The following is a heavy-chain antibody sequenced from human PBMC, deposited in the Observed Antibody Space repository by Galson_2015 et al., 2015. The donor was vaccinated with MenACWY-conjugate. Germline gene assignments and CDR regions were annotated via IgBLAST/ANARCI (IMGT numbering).Heavy chain of an antibody. CDR2: ISSGSGYI. CDR3: VRDYNTGMACDY. V-gene: IGHV3-21*01. CDR1: GFTFSSHP. D-gene: IGHD5-18*01. Sequence: SLRLSCAASGFTFSSHPLNWVRQAPGKGLEWVSSISSGSGYIYYADSVKGRFTISRDNAKNSLFLQMNSLRGEDTAMYYCVRDYNTGMACDYCGQGTLVTVSA. J-gene: IGHJ4*02.